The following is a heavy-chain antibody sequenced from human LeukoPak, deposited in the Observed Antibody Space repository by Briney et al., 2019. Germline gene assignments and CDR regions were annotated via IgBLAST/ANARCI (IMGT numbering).Heavy chain of an antibody. CDR1: GFTFSSYS. CDR2: ISSSGSTI. Sequence: PGGSLRLSCAASGFTFSSYSMNWVRQAPGKGLEWVSYISSSGSTIYYADSVKGRFTISRDNAKNSLHLQMNSLRAEDTAVYYCASCVAAAGTPFYYYYMDVWGKGTTVTISS. CDR3: ASCVAAAGTPFYYYYMDV. D-gene: IGHD6-13*01. J-gene: IGHJ6*03. V-gene: IGHV3-48*04.